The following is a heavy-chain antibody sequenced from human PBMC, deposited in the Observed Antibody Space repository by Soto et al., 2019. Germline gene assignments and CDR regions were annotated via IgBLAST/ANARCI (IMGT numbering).Heavy chain of an antibody. D-gene: IGHD3-10*01. J-gene: IGHJ6*02. V-gene: IGHV4-39*01. CDR3: AKLSFYVSGSYRTKDYYYYGMDV. CDR1: GGSISSSSYY. CDR2: IFYSGNT. Sequence: SETLSLTCTVSGGSISSSSYYWGWIRQPPGKGLEWIGSIFYSGNTYYNPSLKSRVTISVDTSKNQFSLKLSSVTAADTAVYYCAKLSFYVSGSYRTKDYYYYGMDVWGQGTTVTVSS.